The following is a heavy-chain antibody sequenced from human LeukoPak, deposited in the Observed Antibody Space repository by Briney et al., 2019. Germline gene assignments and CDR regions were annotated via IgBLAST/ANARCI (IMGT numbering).Heavy chain of an antibody. CDR2: ISGTGGST. CDR3: AREIGPRKNVDY. J-gene: IGHJ4*02. D-gene: IGHD2-21*01. Sequence: PGGSLRLSCAASGFTFTSYAMSWLRQVPGKGLEWVAAISGTGGSTYYGDFVKGRFTLARDNSKNTLFLQMNSLRADDTAVYYCAREIGPRKNVDYWGQGTLVTASS. CDR1: GFTFTSYA. V-gene: IGHV3-23*01.